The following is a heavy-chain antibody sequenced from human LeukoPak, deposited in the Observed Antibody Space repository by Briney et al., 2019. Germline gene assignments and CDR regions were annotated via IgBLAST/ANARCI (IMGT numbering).Heavy chain of an antibody. Sequence: RPGGSLRLSCAAPGFTFSGFAMSWVRRTPGKELEWVSGISGSGDNTLYADSVKGRFTISRDNSKNTLYLERNSLRAEDTAIYYCAKMKGHPLPKYYMDVWGQGTTVTVSS. CDR3: AKMKGHPLPKYYMDV. V-gene: IGHV3-23*01. CDR1: GFTFSGFA. D-gene: IGHD1-26*01. CDR2: ISGSGDNT. J-gene: IGHJ6*01.